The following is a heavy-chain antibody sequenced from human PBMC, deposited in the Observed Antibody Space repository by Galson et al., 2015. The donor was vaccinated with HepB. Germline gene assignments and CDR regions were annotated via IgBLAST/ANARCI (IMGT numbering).Heavy chain of an antibody. V-gene: IGHV3-9*01. CDR3: AKGGSSGWLLDPYFDY. CDR2: ISWNSGSI. D-gene: IGHD6-19*01. Sequence: SLRLSCAASGFTFDDYAMHWVRQAPGKGLEWVSGISWNSGSIGYADSVKGRFTISRDNAKNSLYLQMNSLRAEDTALYYCAKGGSSGWLLDPYFDYWGQGSLLAVSS. CDR1: GFTFDDYA. J-gene: IGHJ4*02.